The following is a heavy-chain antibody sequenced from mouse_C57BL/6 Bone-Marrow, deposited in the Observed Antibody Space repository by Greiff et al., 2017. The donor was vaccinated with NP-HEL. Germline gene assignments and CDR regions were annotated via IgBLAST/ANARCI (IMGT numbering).Heavy chain of an antibody. CDR2: IDPENGDT. Sequence: EVQLQQSGAELVRPGASVKLSCTASGFNIKDDYMHWVKQRPEQGLEWIGWIDPENGDTEYASKFKGKATITADTSSNTAYLQLSSLTSEDTAVYYCTTDYYGSSYDYFDYWGQGTTLTVSS. D-gene: IGHD1-1*01. V-gene: IGHV14-4*01. CDR3: TTDYYGSSYDYFDY. CDR1: GFNIKDDY. J-gene: IGHJ2*01.